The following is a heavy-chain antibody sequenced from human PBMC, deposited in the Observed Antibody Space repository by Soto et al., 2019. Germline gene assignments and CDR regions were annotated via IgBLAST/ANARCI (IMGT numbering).Heavy chain of an antibody. CDR1: GYIFTTYG. J-gene: IGHJ4*02. D-gene: IGHD1-1*01. Sequence: QVHLVQSGAEVKKPGASVKVSCKGSGYIFTTYGTTWVRQAPGQGREWMGWFSAHNGKTNYAQKLQGRVTLTRDTSTSTAYMELRNLRSDDTAVYYCARGRYGDYWGQGALVTVSS. CDR3: ARGRYGDY. CDR2: FSAHNGKT. V-gene: IGHV1-18*01.